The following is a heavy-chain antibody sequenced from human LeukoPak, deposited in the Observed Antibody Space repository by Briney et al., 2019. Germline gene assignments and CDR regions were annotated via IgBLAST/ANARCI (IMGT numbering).Heavy chain of an antibody. CDR1: GYSFTTYW. CDR3: ASVYSSTSWDY. D-gene: IGHD6-13*01. CDR2: IFPADSDT. V-gene: IGHV5-51*01. Sequence: GESLKISCRASGYSFTTYWIGWVRQMPGKGLEWMGVIFPADSDTRYSPSFQGQVTISADKSISTAYLQWSSLKASDTAMYYCASVYSSTSWDYWGQGTLVTVSS. J-gene: IGHJ4*02.